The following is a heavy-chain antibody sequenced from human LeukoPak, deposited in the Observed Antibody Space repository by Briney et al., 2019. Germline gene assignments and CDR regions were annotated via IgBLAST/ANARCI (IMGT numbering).Heavy chain of an antibody. Sequence: GGSLRLSCAASGFTVSSNYMSWVRQAPGKGLEWVSIIYSGGSTYYADSVRGRFIISRENSNNEVVLQMNSLRADDTALYYCARGKTSDDIIEDAFDLWGHGTMVTVSS. V-gene: IGHV3-66*01. J-gene: IGHJ3*01. CDR2: IYSGGST. CDR1: GFTVSSNY. CDR3: ARGKTSDDIIEDAFDL. D-gene: IGHD3-10*01.